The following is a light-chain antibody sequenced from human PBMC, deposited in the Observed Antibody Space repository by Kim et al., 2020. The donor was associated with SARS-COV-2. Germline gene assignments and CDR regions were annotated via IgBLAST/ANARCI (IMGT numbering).Light chain of an antibody. CDR3: QQLHVYPRS. V-gene: IGKV1-9*01. CDR1: QGISSS. J-gene: IGKJ1*01. CDR2: GAS. Sequence: ASVEDRITITCRASQGISSSLAWYQQTPGKAPKLLIYGASTLQSEVPSRFSGSGSGTEFTLTISSLQPEDFATYYCQQLHVYPRSFGQGTKVDIK.